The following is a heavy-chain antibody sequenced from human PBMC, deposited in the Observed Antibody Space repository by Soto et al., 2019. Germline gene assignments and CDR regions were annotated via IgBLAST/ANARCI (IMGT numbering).Heavy chain of an antibody. V-gene: IGHV1-2*02. CDR1: GYTFTGYY. CDR3: VRVSHCSSTSCYPGGFDY. J-gene: IGHJ4*02. Sequence: ASVKVSCKASGYTFTGYYMHWVRQAPGQGLEWMGWINPNSGGTNYAQKFQGRVTMTRDTSISTAYMELSRLRSDDTAVYYCVRVSHCSSTSCYPGGFDYWGQGTLVTVSS. D-gene: IGHD2-2*01. CDR2: INPNSGGT.